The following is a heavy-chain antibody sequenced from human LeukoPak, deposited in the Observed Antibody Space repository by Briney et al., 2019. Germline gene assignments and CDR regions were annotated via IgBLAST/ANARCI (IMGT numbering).Heavy chain of an antibody. CDR2: LKGDGRGT. J-gene: IGHJ4*02. CDR1: GLTFSSNW. CDR3: VRDGVGGPPFEY. Sequence: GESLRLSCAASGLTFSSNWMHWVRQAPGKGLVWVSGLKGDGRGTSNAEYVKGRFNISRDNPKNTLFLHMNSLRAADTAVYYCVRDGVGGPPFEYCGQGKLVTASS. V-gene: IGHV3-74*01. D-gene: IGHD1-26*01.